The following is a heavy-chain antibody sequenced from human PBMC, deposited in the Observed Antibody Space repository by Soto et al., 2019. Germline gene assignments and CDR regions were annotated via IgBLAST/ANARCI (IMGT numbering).Heavy chain of an antibody. J-gene: IGHJ5*02. V-gene: IGHV5-51*01. D-gene: IGHD1-26*01. CDR3: ARALGRIVGYFDP. CDR1: GYSFISYW. CDR2: IYPGDSDT. Sequence: LKISCKGSGYSFISYWIGWVRQRPGKGLEWMGIIYPGDSDTRYSSSFQGQVTISADKSTSTAYLQWTSLKASDTAIYYCARALGRIVGYFDPWGQGTLVTVSS.